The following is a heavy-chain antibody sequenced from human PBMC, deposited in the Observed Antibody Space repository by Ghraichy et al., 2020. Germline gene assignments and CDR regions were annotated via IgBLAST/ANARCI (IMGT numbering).Heavy chain of an antibody. Sequence: SETLSLTCTVSGGSISSYYWSWIRQPPGKGLEWIGYIYYSGSTNYNPSLKSRVTISVDTSKNQFSLKLSSVTAADTAVYYCARHDWPYSGSPGVDYWGQGTLVTVSS. V-gene: IGHV4-59*08. CDR1: GGSISSYY. J-gene: IGHJ4*02. CDR3: ARHDWPYSGSPGVDY. D-gene: IGHD1-26*01. CDR2: IYYSGST.